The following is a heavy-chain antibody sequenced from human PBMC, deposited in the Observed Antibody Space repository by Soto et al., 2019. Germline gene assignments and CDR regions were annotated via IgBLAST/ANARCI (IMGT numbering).Heavy chain of an antibody. CDR1: GGSISSYY. Sequence: SETLSLTCTVSGGSISSYYWSWIRQPPGKGLEWIGYIYYSGSTNYNPSLKSRVTISVDTSKNQFSLKLSSVTAADTAVYYRARLRHGDAFDIWGQATMVTAS. J-gene: IGHJ3*02. CDR3: ARLRHGDAFDI. CDR2: IYYSGST. V-gene: IGHV4-59*08.